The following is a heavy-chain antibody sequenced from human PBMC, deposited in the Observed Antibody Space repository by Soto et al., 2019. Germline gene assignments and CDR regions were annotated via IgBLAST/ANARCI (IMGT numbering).Heavy chain of an antibody. CDR1: GFTFSSYG. D-gene: IGHD6-19*01. J-gene: IGHJ6*02. CDR3: AKDLDSSGWFRRGNYYYGMDV. CDR2: ISYDGSNK. Sequence: GGSLRLSCAASGFTFSSYGMHWVRQAPGKGLEWVAVISYDGSNKYYADSVKGRFTISRDNSKNTLYLQMNSLRAEDTAVYYCAKDLDSSGWFRRGNYYYGMDVWGQGTTVTVSS. V-gene: IGHV3-30*18.